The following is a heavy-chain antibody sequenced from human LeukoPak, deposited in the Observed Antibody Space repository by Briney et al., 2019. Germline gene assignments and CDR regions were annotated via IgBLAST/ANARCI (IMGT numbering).Heavy chain of an antibody. V-gene: IGHV3-7*01. Sequence: GGSLRLSCAASGFTFSSYWMSWVRQAPGKGLEWVAHIKQDGSEKNYVDSVKGRFTISRDNAKSSLYLQMNSLRAEDTAVYYCARDCAVAVWTFDYWGQGTLVTVSS. CDR1: GFTFSSYW. CDR3: ARDCAVAVWTFDY. J-gene: IGHJ4*02. D-gene: IGHD6-19*01. CDR2: IKQDGSEK.